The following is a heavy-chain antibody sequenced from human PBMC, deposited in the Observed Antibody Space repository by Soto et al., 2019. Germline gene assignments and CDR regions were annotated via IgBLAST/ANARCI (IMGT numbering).Heavy chain of an antibody. CDR3: ARGVGKKWERPDY. J-gene: IGHJ4*02. V-gene: IGHV4-59*01. CDR2: IYYSGST. CDR1: GGAISSYY. Sequence: PSETLSLTCTVSGGAISSYYWSWIRQPPGKGLEWIGYIYYSGSTNYNPSLKSRVTISVDTSKNQFSLRVSSVTAADTAVYYCARGVGKKWERPDYWGPGILVTVSS. D-gene: IGHD1-1*01.